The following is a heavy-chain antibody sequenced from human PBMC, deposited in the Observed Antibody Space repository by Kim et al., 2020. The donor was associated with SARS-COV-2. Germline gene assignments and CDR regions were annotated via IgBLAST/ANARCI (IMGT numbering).Heavy chain of an antibody. CDR1: GFTFSSYG. CDR3: AKDPNSLPERKINHPFDY. CDR2: ISYDGSNK. J-gene: IGHJ4*02. D-gene: IGHD1-26*01. Sequence: GGSLRLSCAASGFTFSSYGMHWVRQAPGKGLEWVAVISYDGSNKYYADSVKGRFTISRDNSKNTLYLQMNSLRAEDTAVYYCAKDPNSLPERKINHPFDYWGQGTLVTVSS. V-gene: IGHV3-30*18.